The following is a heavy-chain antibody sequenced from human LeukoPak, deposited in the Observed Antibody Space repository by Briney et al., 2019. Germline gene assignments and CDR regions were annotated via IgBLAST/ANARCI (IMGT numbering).Heavy chain of an antibody. CDR3: ARQVLSSGEPKNIDY. CDR2: IYYTGSS. J-gene: IGHJ4*02. V-gene: IGHV4-39*01. D-gene: IGHD6-19*01. CDR1: GGFISNSDYY. Sequence: SETLSLTCTVSGGFISNSDYYWAWIRQPPGKGLDWIGTIYYTGSSYYNPSLKSRVTMSVDTSKNQFSLKLTSVTAADTAVYYCARQVLSSGEPKNIDYWGQGILVTVSS.